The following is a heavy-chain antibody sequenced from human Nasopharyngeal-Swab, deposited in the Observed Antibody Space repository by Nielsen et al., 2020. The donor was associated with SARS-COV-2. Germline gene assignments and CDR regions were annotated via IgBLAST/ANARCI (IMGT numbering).Heavy chain of an antibody. CDR2: INPSGGST. D-gene: IGHD1-26*01. J-gene: IGHJ5*02. CDR3: ARDEGRGLLTGFLKNWFDP. CDR1: GCTFTSYY. Sequence: ASVKVSCKASGCTFTSYYMHWVRQAPGQGLEWMGIINPSGGSTSYAQKFQGRVTMTRDTSTSTVYMELSSLRPEDTAVYYCARDEGRGLLTGFLKNWFDPWGQGTLVTVSS. V-gene: IGHV1-46*01.